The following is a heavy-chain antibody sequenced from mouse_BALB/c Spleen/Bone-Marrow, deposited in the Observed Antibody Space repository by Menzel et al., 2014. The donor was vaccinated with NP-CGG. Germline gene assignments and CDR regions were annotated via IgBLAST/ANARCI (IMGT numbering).Heavy chain of an antibody. Sequence: EVQGVESGAELVKPGASVKLSCTASGFNIKDTYMHWVKQRPEQGLEWIGRIDPANGNTKYDPKFQGKATITADTSSNTAYLQLSSLTSEDTAVYYCAGTDYWGQGTTLTVSS. CDR2: IDPANGNT. V-gene: IGHV14-3*02. CDR1: GFNIKDTY. J-gene: IGHJ2*01. CDR3: AGTDY.